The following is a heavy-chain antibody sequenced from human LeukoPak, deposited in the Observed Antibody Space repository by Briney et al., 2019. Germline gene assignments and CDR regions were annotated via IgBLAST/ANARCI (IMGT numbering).Heavy chain of an antibody. Sequence: GGSLRLSCAASGFTFSNYDMTWVRQAPGKGLEWVSTISGSGGSTSYADSVKGRLIISRDNSKNTLYLQMNSLRAEDTALYYCAKDVYGDYFITDAFDTWGQGTMVTVSS. V-gene: IGHV3-23*01. CDR2: ISGSGGST. D-gene: IGHD4-17*01. CDR3: AKDVYGDYFITDAFDT. CDR1: GFTFSNYD. J-gene: IGHJ3*02.